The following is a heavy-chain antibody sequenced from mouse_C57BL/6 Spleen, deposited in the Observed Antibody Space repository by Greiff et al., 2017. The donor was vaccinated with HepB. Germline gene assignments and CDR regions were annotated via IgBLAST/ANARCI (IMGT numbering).Heavy chain of an antibody. J-gene: IGHJ3*01. CDR3: ATGSWFAY. CDR2: IYPRDGST. CDR1: GYTFTSYD. V-gene: IGHV1-85*01. Sequence: LQESGPELVKPGASVKLSCKASGYTFTSYDINWVKQRPGQGLEWIGWIYPRDGSTKYNEKFKGKATLTVDTSSSTAYMELHSLTSEDSAVYFCATGSWFAYWGQGTLVTVSA.